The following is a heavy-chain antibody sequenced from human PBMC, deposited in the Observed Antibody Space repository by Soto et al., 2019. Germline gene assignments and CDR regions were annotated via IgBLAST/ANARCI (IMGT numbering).Heavy chain of an antibody. Sequence: GESLKISCQGSGYRFTGFWLNWVRQRPGKGLEWVGSIDPNDSFINYSPPFEGHVTISADKSISTAYLQWTRLQAADTAIYYCARPASGGSRDAFDIWGQGTMVTVSS. J-gene: IGHJ3*02. V-gene: IGHV5-10-1*01. CDR2: IDPNDSFI. D-gene: IGHD2-15*01. CDR3: ARPASGGSRDAFDI. CDR1: GYRFTGFW.